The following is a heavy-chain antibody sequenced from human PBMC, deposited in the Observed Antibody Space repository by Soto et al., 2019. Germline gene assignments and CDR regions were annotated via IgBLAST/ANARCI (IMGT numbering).Heavy chain of an antibody. CDR3: AKDTGLYISSSAGSGHDAFDI. V-gene: IGHV3-9*01. CDR2: ISWNSGSI. J-gene: IGHJ3*02. Sequence: GGSLRLSCAASGFTCDDYAMHWVRQAPGKGLEWVSGISWNSGSIGYADSVKGRFTISRDSAKNSLYLQMNSLRAEDTALYYCAKDTGLYISSSAGSGHDAFDIWGQGRMVTVSS. D-gene: IGHD6-19*01. CDR1: GFTCDDYA.